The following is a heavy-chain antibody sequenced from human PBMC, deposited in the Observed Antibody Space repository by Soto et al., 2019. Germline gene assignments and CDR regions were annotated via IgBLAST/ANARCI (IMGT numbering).Heavy chain of an antibody. CDR3: ARDIRRTLIVGATYYYGMDV. CDR1: GGTFSSYA. Sequence: SVKVSCKASGGTFSSYAISWVRQAPGQGLEWMGGIIPIFGTANYAQKFQGRVTITADESTSTAYMELSSLRSEDTAVYYCARDIRRTLIVGATYYYGMDVWGQGTTVTVSS. CDR2: IIPIFGTA. J-gene: IGHJ6*02. D-gene: IGHD3-22*01. V-gene: IGHV1-69*13.